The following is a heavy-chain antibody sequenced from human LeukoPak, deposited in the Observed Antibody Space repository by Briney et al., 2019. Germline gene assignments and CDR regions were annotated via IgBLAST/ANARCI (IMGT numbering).Heavy chain of an antibody. CDR1: GFTFSDYW. V-gene: IGHV3-7*01. Sequence: PGGSLRLSCTASGFTFSDYWMTWVRQAPGKGVEWVANIKQDGSAKYYVDSVKGRFTISRDNAKNSLYLQMDSLRVEDTATYYCARWRGSTSERSDYWGQGTLVTVSS. J-gene: IGHJ4*02. D-gene: IGHD2-2*01. CDR2: IKQDGSAK. CDR3: ARWRGSTSERSDY.